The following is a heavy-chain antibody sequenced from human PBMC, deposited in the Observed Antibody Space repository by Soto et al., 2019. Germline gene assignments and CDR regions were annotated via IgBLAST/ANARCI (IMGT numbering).Heavy chain of an antibody. J-gene: IGHJ4*02. Sequence: EVQMLESGGDLVQPGGSLRLSCEVSGFTFSAYAMNWVRQAPGKGLEWVAGITSSGSGTFYADSVKDRFTISRDNFRNALYLELRTVREDDTAVYFCAKDLRNIGARPWFKCFDDWGQGTLVSVSS. V-gene: IGHV3-23*01. D-gene: IGHD6-6*01. CDR3: AKDLRNIGARPWFKCFDD. CDR2: ITSSGSGT. CDR1: GFTFSAYA.